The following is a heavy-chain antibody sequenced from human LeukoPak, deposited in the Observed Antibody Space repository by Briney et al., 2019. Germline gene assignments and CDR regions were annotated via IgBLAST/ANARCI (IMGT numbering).Heavy chain of an antibody. CDR3: ARGHLPGIAVAVTRLGWFDP. CDR2: INPNSGGT. V-gene: IGHV1-2*02. J-gene: IGHJ5*02. D-gene: IGHD6-13*01. CDR1: GYTFTGYY. Sequence: ASVTVSCKASGYTFTGYYMHWVRQAPGQGLEWMGWINPNSGGTNYAQKFQGRVTMTRDTSISTAYMELSRLRSDDTAVFYCARGHLPGIAVAVTRLGWFDPWGQGTLVTVSS.